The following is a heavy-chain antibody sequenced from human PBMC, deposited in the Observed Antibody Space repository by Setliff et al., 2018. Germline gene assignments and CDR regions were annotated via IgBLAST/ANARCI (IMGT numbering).Heavy chain of an antibody. V-gene: IGHV4-34*01. Sequence: SETLSLTCAVYGGSFSGYYWSWIRQPPGKGLEWIGEINHSGSTNYNPSLKSRVTISVDTSKNQFSLKLSSVTAADTAVYYCARSRYYYDSSGYPFDYWGQGTLVTVSS. J-gene: IGHJ4*02. CDR3: ARSRYYYDSSGYPFDY. CDR2: INHSGST. CDR1: GGSFSGYY. D-gene: IGHD3-22*01.